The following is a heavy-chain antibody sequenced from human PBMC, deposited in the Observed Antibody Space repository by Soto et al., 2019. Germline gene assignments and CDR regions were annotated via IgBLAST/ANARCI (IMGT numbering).Heavy chain of an antibody. CDR1: GDSVSSNSAA. J-gene: IGHJ6*02. D-gene: IGHD1-20*01. CDR2: TYYRSKWYN. CDR3: ARVPFNWNDQRYYYGMDV. V-gene: IGHV6-1*01. Sequence: PSQTLSLTCAISGDSVSSNSAAWNWIRQSPSRGLEWLGRTYYRSKWYNDYAVSVKSRITINPDTSKNQFSLQLNSVTPEDTAVYYCARVPFNWNDQRYYYGMDVWGQGTTVSVSS.